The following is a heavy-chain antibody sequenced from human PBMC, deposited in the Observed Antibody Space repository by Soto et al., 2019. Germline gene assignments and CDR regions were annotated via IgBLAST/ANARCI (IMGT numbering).Heavy chain of an antibody. CDR3: AREWGSYVRSWPYRDY. D-gene: IGHD1-26*01. Sequence: GGSLRLSCAASGFTFSSYWMHWVRQAPGKGLVWVSRINSDGSSTSYADSVKGRFTISRDNAKSTLYLQMNSLRAEDTAVYYCAREWGSYVRSWPYRDYWGQGTLVTVSS. CDR1: GFTFSSYW. CDR2: INSDGSST. J-gene: IGHJ4*02. V-gene: IGHV3-74*01.